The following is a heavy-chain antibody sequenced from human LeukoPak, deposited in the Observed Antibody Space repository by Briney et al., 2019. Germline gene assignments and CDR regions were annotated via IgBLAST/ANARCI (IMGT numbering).Heavy chain of an antibody. CDR2: INPNSGGT. Sequence: GASVKVSCKASGYTFTSYYMHWVRQAPGQGLEWMGWINPNSGGTNYAQKFQGRVTMTRDTSISTAYMELSRLRSDDTAVYYCAIRASSTLYNFDYWGQGTLATVSS. J-gene: IGHJ4*02. CDR3: AIRASSTLYNFDY. D-gene: IGHD2-2*01. CDR1: GYTFTSYY. V-gene: IGHV1-2*02.